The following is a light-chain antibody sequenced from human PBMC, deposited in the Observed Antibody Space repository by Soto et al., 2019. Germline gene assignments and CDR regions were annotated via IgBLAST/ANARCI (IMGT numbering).Light chain of an antibody. V-gene: IGKV2-30*02. CDR2: KVS. CDR1: QSLVHGDGHTY. CDR3: MQATHGPYT. J-gene: IGKJ2*01. Sequence: DVVMTQSPLSLPVTLGQPASISCRSSQSLVHGDGHTYLNWFQQRPGQSPRRLIYKVSNRDSGFPDRFSGSGSGTDFTLQISRVEAEDVGVYYCMQATHGPYTFGQGTKLEIK.